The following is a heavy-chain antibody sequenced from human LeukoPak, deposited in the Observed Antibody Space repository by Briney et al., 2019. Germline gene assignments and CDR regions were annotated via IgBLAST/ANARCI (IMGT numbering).Heavy chain of an antibody. CDR3: ARGPLDSGYTYFDY. CDR2: FSYSGST. CDR1: GASVSSYY. J-gene: IGHJ4*02. V-gene: IGHV4-59*02. D-gene: IGHD5-12*01. Sequence: SETLSHTCTVSGASVSSYYWSWIRQPPGKGPEWIGYFSYSGSTNYNPSLKSRVTISVDTSKNQFSLNLSSVTAADTAVYYCARGPLDSGYTYFDYWGQGTLVSVAS.